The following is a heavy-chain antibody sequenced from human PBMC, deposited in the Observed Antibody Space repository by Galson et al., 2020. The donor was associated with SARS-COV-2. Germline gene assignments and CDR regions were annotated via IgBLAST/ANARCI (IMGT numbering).Heavy chain of an antibody. V-gene: IGHV1-2*02. J-gene: IGHJ6*03. CDR2: INPNSGGT. D-gene: IGHD2-2*01. CDR3: AAVPSRYYYYMDV. Sequence: ASVKVSCKASGYTFTGYYMHWVRQAPGQGLEWMGWINPNSGGTNYAQKFQGRVTMTRDTSISTAYMELSRLRSDDTAVYYCAAVPSRYYYYMDVWGKGTTVTVSS. CDR1: GYTFTGYY.